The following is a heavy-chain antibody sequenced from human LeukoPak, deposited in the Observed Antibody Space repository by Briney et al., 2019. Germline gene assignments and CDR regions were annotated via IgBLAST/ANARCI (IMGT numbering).Heavy chain of an antibody. Sequence: GGSLRLSCAASGFTFDDYAMHWVRQAPGKGLEWVSGISWNSGSIDYADSVKGRFTISRDNAKNSLYLQMNSLRPEDTALYYCAKAQQLWYHFDYWGQGTLVTVSS. V-gene: IGHV3-9*01. CDR2: ISWNSGSI. D-gene: IGHD5-18*01. J-gene: IGHJ4*02. CDR1: GFTFDDYA. CDR3: AKAQQLWYHFDY.